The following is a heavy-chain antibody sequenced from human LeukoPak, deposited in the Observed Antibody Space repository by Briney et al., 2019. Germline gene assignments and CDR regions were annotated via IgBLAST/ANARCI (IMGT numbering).Heavy chain of an antibody. V-gene: IGHV4-38-2*01. J-gene: IGHJ5*02. CDR1: GYSISSGYY. Sequence: PSETVSLTCAVSGYSISSGYYWGWIRQPPGKGLEWIGSIYHSGSTFYKPSLKSRVSISVDTSKNHFSLKLSSVAAADTAVYYCARHQAYCSSTSCSQPDWFDPWGQGTLVTVSS. CDR2: IYHSGST. CDR3: ARHQAYCSSTSCSQPDWFDP. D-gene: IGHD2-2*01.